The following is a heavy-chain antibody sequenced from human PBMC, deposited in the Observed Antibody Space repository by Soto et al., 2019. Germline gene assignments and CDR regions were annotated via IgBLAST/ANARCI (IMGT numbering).Heavy chain of an antibody. D-gene: IGHD2-2*01. CDR1: GFTFSDYY. J-gene: IGHJ6*02. CDR2: ISSSSSYT. Sequence: GGSLRLSCAASGFTFSDYYMSWIRQAPGKGLEWVSYISSSSSYTNYADSVKGRFTISRDNAKNSLYLQMNGLRAEDTAVYYCAREKGTYCSSTSCRRGSSSGGMDVWGQGTTVTVSS. V-gene: IGHV3-11*06. CDR3: AREKGTYCSSTSCRRGSSSGGMDV.